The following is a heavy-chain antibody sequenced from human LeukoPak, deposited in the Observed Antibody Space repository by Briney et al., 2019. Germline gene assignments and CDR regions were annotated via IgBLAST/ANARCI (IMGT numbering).Heavy chain of an antibody. CDR3: AKDTSVGAFDI. V-gene: IGHV3-7*03. D-gene: IGHD5/OR15-5a*01. Sequence: GGSLRLSCAASGFTFSSYWMNWVRQAPGKGLEWVANIKQDGSEKYYVDSVKGRFTMSRDTAKNSLYLQMNSLRAEDTAVYYCAKDTSVGAFDIWGQGTMVTVSS. CDR1: GFTFSSYW. CDR2: IKQDGSEK. J-gene: IGHJ3*02.